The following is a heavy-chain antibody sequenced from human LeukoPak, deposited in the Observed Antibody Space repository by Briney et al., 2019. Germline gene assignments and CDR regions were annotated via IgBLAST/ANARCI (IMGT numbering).Heavy chain of an antibody. CDR2: ISAYNGNT. Sequence: GASVKVSCKASGYTFTSYGISWVRQAPGQGLEWMGWISAYNGNTNYAQKLQGRVTMTTDTSTSTAHMELRSLRSDDTAVYYCARDERWLQLIYFDYWGQGTLVTVSS. CDR1: GYTFTSYG. D-gene: IGHD5-24*01. V-gene: IGHV1-18*01. J-gene: IGHJ4*02. CDR3: ARDERWLQLIYFDY.